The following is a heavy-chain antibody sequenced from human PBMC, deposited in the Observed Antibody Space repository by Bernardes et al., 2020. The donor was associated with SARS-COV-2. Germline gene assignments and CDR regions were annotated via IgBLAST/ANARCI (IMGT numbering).Heavy chain of an antibody. Sequence: GGSLRLSCAASGFTFSDYYMSWIRQAPGKGLEWVSYISSSSSYTNYADSVKGRFTISRDNAKNSLYLQMNSLRAEDTAVYFCARESDWNYVFDYWGQGTLVTVSS. V-gene: IGHV3-11*06. CDR3: ARESDWNYVFDY. J-gene: IGHJ4*02. D-gene: IGHD1-7*01. CDR2: ISSSSSYT. CDR1: GFTFSDYY.